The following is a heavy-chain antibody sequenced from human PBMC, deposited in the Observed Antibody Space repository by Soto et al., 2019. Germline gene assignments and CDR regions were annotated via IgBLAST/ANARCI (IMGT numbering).Heavy chain of an antibody. J-gene: IGHJ5*02. CDR2: IVNTGSRT. V-gene: IGHV3-23*05. CDR1: GFTFSTYA. Sequence: EVQLLESGGGLVQPGGSLRLSCAASGFTFSTYAMNWVRQGPGKGLEWVSGIVNTGSRTFYADSVQGRFTISRDNSKNTLFLRMNSLRAEDTAVYYCAREPGDYVIPWGQGTLVTVSS. CDR3: AREPGDYVIP. D-gene: IGHD4-17*01.